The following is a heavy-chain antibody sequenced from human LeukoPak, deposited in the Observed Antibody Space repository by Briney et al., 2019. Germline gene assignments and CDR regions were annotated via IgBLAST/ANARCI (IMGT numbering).Heavy chain of an antibody. CDR1: GGSFSGYY. J-gene: IGHJ5*02. D-gene: IGHD6-13*01. V-gene: IGHV4-59*08. Sequence: SETLSLTCAVYGGSFSGYYWSWIRQPPGKGLEWIGYIYYSGSTNYNPSLKSRVTISVDTSKNQFSLKLSSVTAADTAVYYCARQSSSSWGGWFDPWGQGTLVTVSS. CDR2: IYYSGST. CDR3: ARQSSSSWGGWFDP.